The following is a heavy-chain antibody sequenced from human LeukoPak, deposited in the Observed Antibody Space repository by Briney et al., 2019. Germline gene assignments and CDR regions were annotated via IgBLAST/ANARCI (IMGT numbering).Heavy chain of an antibody. Sequence: SETLSLTCAVYGLSFSGYSWTWIRQPPGKGLEWIGEIDRSGSSNYDASLKRRRTISVGTSKNQFSLKLSSVTAADTAVYYCARGSAAGLAYWGQGTLVTVSS. J-gene: IGHJ4*02. CDR3: ARGSAAGLAY. D-gene: IGHD6-13*01. V-gene: IGHV4-34*01. CDR1: GLSFSGYS. CDR2: IDRSGSS.